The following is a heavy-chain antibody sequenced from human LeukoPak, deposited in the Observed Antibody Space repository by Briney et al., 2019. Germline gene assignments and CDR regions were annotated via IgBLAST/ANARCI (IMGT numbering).Heavy chain of an antibody. CDR1: GYTFTGYY. Sequence: ASVKVSCKASGYTFTGYYMHWVRQAPGQGLEWMGWINLNSTGTNYAQNFQGRVTMTRDTSTNTAYMELTRLRSDDTAVFYCARDGGSAKQDAFDIWGQGTMVTVSS. CDR2: INLNSTGT. J-gene: IGHJ3*02. V-gene: IGHV1-2*02. D-gene: IGHD3-10*01. CDR3: ARDGGSAKQDAFDI.